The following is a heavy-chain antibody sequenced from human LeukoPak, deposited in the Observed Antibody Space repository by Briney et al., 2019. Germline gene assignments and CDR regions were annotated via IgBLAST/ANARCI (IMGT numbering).Heavy chain of an antibody. CDR2: INSGSSYR. CDR1: GFTLSGYS. J-gene: IGHJ5*02. CDR3: ARVKEYQMLYGGFDP. V-gene: IGHV3-21*01. D-gene: IGHD2-2*02. Sequence: GGSLRLSCAASGFTLSGYSMSWVRQAPGKGLEWVSSINSGSSYRYYADSVKGRFTISRDNAKNSLYLQMNSPRAEDTAVYYCARVKEYQMLYGGFDPWGQGTLVTVSS.